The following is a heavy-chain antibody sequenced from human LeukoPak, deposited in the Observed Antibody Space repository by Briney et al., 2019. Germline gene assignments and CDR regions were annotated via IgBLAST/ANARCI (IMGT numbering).Heavy chain of an antibody. D-gene: IGHD1-26*01. CDR2: IKQDGSEK. CDR3: ARAGRVDY. V-gene: IGHV3-7*05. J-gene: IGHJ4*02. CDR1: GFTFSTYW. Sequence: GGSLRLSCAASGFTFSTYWMSWVRQAAGKGLEWVANIKQDGSEKYYGDSLKGRFTISRDNAKNSLYLKMTSLRVEDTAVYYCARAGRVDYWGQGTLVTVSS.